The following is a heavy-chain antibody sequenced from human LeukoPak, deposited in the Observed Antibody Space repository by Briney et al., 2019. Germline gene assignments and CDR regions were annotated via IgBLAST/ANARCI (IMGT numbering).Heavy chain of an antibody. J-gene: IGHJ4*02. CDR2: ISTSSTTI. Sequence: GGSLRLSCAASGFTFSDYAMNWVRQPPGKGLEWVSYISTSSTTIYYADSVKGRFTISRDNARNSLYLQMNSLRAEDTAVYYCARGPYFDYWGQGTLATVSS. V-gene: IGHV3-48*04. CDR1: GFTFSDYA. CDR3: ARGPYFDY.